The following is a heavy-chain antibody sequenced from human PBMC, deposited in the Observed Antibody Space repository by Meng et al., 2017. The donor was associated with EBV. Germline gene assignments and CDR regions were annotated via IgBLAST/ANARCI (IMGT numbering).Heavy chain of an antibody. CDR1: GFTFRNYG. D-gene: IGHD3-16*01. J-gene: IGHJ4*02. CDR3: ANQLWDGGE. Sequence: EVRLLESGGGLVQPGGSLRLSCTASGFTFRNYGMTWVRQAPGKGLEWVSSINTSGGNTHYADSVEGRFTISRDNSKNTLYLQMNSLRAEDTAVYYCANQLWDGGEWGQGTLVTVSS. V-gene: IGHV3-23*01. CDR2: INTSGGNT.